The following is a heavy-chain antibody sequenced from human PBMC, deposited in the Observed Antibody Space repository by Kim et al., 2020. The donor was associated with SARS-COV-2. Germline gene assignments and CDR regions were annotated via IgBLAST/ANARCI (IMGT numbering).Heavy chain of an antibody. CDR3: ARDPYSSTYNYYGMDV. J-gene: IGHJ6*02. D-gene: IGHD6-13*01. CDR2: ISSSGSTI. CDR1: GFTFSSYE. Sequence: GGSLRLSCAASGFTFSSYEMNWVRQAPGKGLEWVSYISSSGSTIYYADSVKGRFTISRDNAKNSLYLQQNSLRAEDTAVYYCARDPYSSTYNYYGMDVWGQGTTVTVSS. V-gene: IGHV3-48*03.